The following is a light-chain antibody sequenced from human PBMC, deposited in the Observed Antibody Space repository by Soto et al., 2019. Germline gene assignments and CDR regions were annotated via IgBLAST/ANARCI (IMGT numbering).Light chain of an antibody. V-gene: IGKV3-20*01. CDR1: QSVSSSY. Sequence: ESVFTQSPGTLSMSPGERATLSCRASQSVSSSYSAWYQQKPGQAPRLLIYGASSRATGIPDRFSGSGSGTDFTLTISRLEPEDFAVYYCQQYGSSPFTFGPGTKVDIK. J-gene: IGKJ3*01. CDR2: GAS. CDR3: QQYGSSPFT.